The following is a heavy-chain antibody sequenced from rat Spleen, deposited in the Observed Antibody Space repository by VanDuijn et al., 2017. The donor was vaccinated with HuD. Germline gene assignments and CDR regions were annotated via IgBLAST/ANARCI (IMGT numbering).Heavy chain of an antibody. D-gene: IGHD1-12*02. Sequence: EVQLVESGGGLVQPGRSLKLSCAASGFTFSNYYMAWVCQTPTRGLEWVASITYDGNNTFYRDSVKGRFTISKDNAKSTLYRQLDSLRSEDTATYYCATDTFYDGTYYPGGFDYWGQGVMVTVSS. CDR2: ITYDGNNT. V-gene: IGHV5-20*01. CDR3: ATDTFYDGTYYPGGFDY. J-gene: IGHJ2*01. CDR1: GFTFSNYY.